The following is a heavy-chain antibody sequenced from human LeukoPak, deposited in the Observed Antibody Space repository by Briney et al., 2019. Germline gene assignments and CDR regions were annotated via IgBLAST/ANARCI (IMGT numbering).Heavy chain of an antibody. CDR1: GFTFSSYA. J-gene: IGHJ4*02. CDR2: ISSNGGST. Sequence: GESPKISCAASGFTFSSYAMHWVRQAPGKGLEYVSAISSNGGSTYYANSVKGRFTIYRDNSKNTLYLQMGSLRAEDMAVYYCAKGVITLDYWGQGTLVTVSS. D-gene: IGHD3-10*01. CDR3: AKGVITLDY. V-gene: IGHV3-64*01.